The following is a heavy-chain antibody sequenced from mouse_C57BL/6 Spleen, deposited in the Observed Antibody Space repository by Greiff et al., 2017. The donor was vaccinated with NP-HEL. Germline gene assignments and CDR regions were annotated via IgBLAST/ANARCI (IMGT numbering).Heavy chain of an antibody. CDR3: ARGLRRDPYYYAMDY. CDR2: IDPEDGET. D-gene: IGHD2-4*01. J-gene: IGHJ4*01. CDR1: GFNIKDYY. Sequence: SGAELVKPGASVKLSCTASGFNIKDYYMHWVKQRTEQGLEWIGRIDPEDGETKYAPKFQGKATITADTSSNTAYLQLSSLTSEDTAVYYGARGLRRDPYYYAMDYWGQGTSVTVSS. V-gene: IGHV14-2*01.